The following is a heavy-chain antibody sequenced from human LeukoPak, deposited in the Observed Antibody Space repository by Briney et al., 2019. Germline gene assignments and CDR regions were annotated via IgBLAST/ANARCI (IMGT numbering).Heavy chain of an antibody. Sequence: ASVKVSCKASGYTFSIYGINWVRQAPGRGLEWMGRITTYNGKTHYAQKFQGRVTMTTDTSTNTAFMELRSLRSDDVALYYCATDLRGNVHFDYWGQGTLVTVSS. CDR3: ATDLRGNVHFDY. CDR1: GYTFSIYG. J-gene: IGHJ4*02. CDR2: ITTYNGKT. V-gene: IGHV1-18*03. D-gene: IGHD1-1*01.